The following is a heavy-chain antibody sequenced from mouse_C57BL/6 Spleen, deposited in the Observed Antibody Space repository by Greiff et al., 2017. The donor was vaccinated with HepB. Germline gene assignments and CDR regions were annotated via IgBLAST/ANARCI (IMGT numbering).Heavy chain of an antibody. CDR2: INYDGSST. J-gene: IGHJ4*01. Sequence: DVQLVESEGGLVQPGSSMKLSCTASGFTFSDYYMAWVRQVPEKGLEWVANINYDGSSTYYLDSLKSRFIISRDNAKNILYLQMSSLKSEDTATYYCAREDDSYAMDYWGQGTSVTVSS. CDR3: AREDDSYAMDY. CDR1: GFTFSDYY. V-gene: IGHV5-16*01.